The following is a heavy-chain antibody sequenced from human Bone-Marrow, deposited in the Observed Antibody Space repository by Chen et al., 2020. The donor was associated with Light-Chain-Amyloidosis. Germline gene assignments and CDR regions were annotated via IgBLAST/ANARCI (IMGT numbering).Heavy chain of an antibody. CDR1: GFTFSSYE. CDR2: ISSSVSTI. V-gene: IGHV3-48*03. D-gene: IGHD6-13*01. Sequence: EVQLVESGGGLVQPGGSLRLSCAASGFTFSSYEMNWVRQAPGKGLEWVSYISSSVSTIYYADSVKGRFTISRDNAKNSLYLQMNSLRAEDTAVYYCARGPIAAAFVGYFDYWGQGTLVTVSS. CDR3: ARGPIAAAFVGYFDY. J-gene: IGHJ4*02.